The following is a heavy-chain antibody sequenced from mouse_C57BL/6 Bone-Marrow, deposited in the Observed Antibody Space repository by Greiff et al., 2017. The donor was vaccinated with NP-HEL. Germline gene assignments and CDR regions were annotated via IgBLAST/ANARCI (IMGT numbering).Heavy chain of an antibody. V-gene: IGHV5-6*01. CDR1: GFTFSSYG. D-gene: IGHD2-4*01. J-gene: IGHJ3*01. CDR3: ASPYDYDVAWFAY. CDR2: ISSGGSYT. Sequence: EVMLVESGGDLVKPGGSLKLSCAASGFTFSSYGMSWVRQTPDKRLEWVPTISSGGSYTYYPDSVKGRFTISRDNAKNTLYLQMSSLKSEDTAMYYCASPYDYDVAWFAYWGQGTLVTVSA.